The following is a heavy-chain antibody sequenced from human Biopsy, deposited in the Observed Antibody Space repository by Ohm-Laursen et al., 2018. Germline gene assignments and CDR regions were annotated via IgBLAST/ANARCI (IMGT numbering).Heavy chain of an antibody. CDR3: ARLTGDYIWGNWRINHDPFDI. J-gene: IGHJ3*02. D-gene: IGHD3-16*01. V-gene: IGHV4-59*01. CDR1: RDSISNYY. CDR2: IYYTGST. Sequence: PSETLSLTCTVSRDSISNYYWTWIRQSPGKGLEWIGYIYYTGSTNYNPSVKSRVTISVDTSKNQFSLKLNSVTAADTAVYYCARLTGDYIWGNWRINHDPFDIWDQGTSVTVSS.